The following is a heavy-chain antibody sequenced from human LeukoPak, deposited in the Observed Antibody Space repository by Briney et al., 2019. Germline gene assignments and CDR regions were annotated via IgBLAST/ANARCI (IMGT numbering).Heavy chain of an antibody. CDR1: GFTFSSYS. CDR3: ARVEPDYYDSSGYEDAFDI. V-gene: IGHV3-21*01. CDR2: ISSSSSYI. Sequence: GGSLRLSCAASGFTFSSYSMNWVRQAPGKGLEWVSSISSSSSYIYYADSVKGRFTISRDNAKNSLYLQMNSLRAEDTAVYYCARVEPDYYDSSGYEDAFDIWGQGTMVTVSS. J-gene: IGHJ3*02. D-gene: IGHD3-22*01.